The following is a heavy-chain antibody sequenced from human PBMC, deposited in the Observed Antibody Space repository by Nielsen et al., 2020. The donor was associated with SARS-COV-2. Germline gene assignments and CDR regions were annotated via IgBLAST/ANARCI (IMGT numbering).Heavy chain of an antibody. Sequence: GESLKISCVASGFTFSSYAMHWVRQAPGKGLEWVAVISYDGSNKYYADSVKGRFTISRDNSKNTLYLQMNSLRAEDTAVYYCASDSSGWYYFDYWGQGTLVTVSS. J-gene: IGHJ4*02. CDR2: ISYDGSNK. V-gene: IGHV3-30-3*01. CDR1: GFTFSSYA. D-gene: IGHD6-19*01. CDR3: ASDSSGWYYFDY.